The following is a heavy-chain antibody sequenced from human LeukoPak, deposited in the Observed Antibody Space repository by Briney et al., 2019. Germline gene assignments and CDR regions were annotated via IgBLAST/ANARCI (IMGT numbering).Heavy chain of an antibody. CDR3: TKATPDSTGWIDY. D-gene: IGHD6-19*01. CDR1: GFTFSNAW. CDR2: IKSKTDGGTT. Sequence: NPGGSLRLSCAASGFTFSNAWMSWVRQAPGKGLEWVGRIKSKTDGGTTDYVAPVKGRFSISRDDAKNTLYLQMNSLKTEDTAVYYCTKATPDSTGWIDYWGQGTLVTVSS. V-gene: IGHV3-15*01. J-gene: IGHJ4*02.